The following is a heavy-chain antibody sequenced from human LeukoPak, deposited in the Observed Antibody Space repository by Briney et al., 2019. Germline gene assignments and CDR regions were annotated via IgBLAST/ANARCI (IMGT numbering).Heavy chain of an antibody. D-gene: IGHD3-10*01. J-gene: IGHJ4*02. CDR2: IYYSGST. CDR3: ATGTPVDRYYGSGSYYTY. CDR1: GGSLSSTDYY. V-gene: IGHV4-30-4*08. Sequence: PSETLSLTCTVSGGSLSSTDYYWSWIRQPPGTGLEWIGYIYYSGSTHYNPSLKSRLTISLDTSKNQFSLKLSSVTAADTAVYYCATGTPVDRYYGSGSYYTYWGQGTLVTVSS.